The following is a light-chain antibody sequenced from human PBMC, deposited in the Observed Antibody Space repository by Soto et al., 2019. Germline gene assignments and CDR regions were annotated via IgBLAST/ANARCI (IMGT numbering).Light chain of an antibody. V-gene: IGKV3-20*01. CDR1: QSISSSF. Sequence: ETVLTQSPGTLSLSPGERATLSCRASQSISSSFLAWYQQKPGQAPRLLIYGASSRATGIPDRFSGSGSGTVFTLTISRMAPEDAAVYYCQQYVRSPPSWTFGQGTKVDIK. CDR3: QQYVRSPPSWT. CDR2: GAS. J-gene: IGKJ1*01.